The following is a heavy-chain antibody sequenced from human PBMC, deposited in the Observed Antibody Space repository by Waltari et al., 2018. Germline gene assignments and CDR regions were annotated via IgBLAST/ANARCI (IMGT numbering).Heavy chain of an antibody. CDR2: IRSKAYGGTT. V-gene: IGHV3-49*04. CDR1: GFTFGDYA. Sequence: EVQLVESGGGLVQPGRSLRLSCTASGFTFGDYAMSWVRQAPGKGLEWVGFIRSKAYGGTTEYAASVKGRFTISRDDSKSIAYLQMNSLKTEDTAVYYCTNDFSGSYLDYWGQGTLVTVSS. D-gene: IGHD1-26*01. CDR3: TNDFSGSYLDY. J-gene: IGHJ4*02.